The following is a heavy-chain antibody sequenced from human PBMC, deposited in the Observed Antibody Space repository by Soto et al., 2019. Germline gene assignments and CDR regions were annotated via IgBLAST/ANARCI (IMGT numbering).Heavy chain of an antibody. CDR2: INAGNSNT. CDR3: ARGNGLTGGY. D-gene: IGHD3-22*01. J-gene: IGHJ4*02. V-gene: IGHV1-3*01. Sequence: GASVKVSCKASGYTFTSYAMHWVRQAPGQRLEWMGWINAGNSNTKYSQKFQGRVTITRDTSASTAYMELSSLRSEDTAVYYCARGNGLTGGYWGQGTLVTVSS. CDR1: GYTFTSYA.